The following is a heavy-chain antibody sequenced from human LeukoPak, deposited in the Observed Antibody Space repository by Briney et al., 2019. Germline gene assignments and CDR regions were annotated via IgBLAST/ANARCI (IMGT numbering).Heavy chain of an antibody. D-gene: IGHD1-26*01. CDR3: ARGGGIVGATRPYYYYYYMDV. J-gene: IGHJ6*03. CDR2: IYYSGST. CDR1: GGSISSGSYY. Sequence: SETLSLTCTVSGGSISSGSYYWSWIRQPAGKGLEWIGCIYYSGSTNYNPSLKSRVTISVDTSKNQFSLKLSSVTAADTAVYYCARGGGIVGATRPYYYYYYMDVWGKGTTVTISS. V-gene: IGHV4-61*10.